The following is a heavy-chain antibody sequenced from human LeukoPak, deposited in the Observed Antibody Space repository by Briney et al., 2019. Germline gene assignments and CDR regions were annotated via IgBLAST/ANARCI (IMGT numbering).Heavy chain of an antibody. D-gene: IGHD2-15*01. J-gene: IGHJ4*02. V-gene: IGHV5-10-1*01. CDR1: GYSFTSYW. CDR2: IDPSDSYT. Sequence: GESLRISCKGSGYSFTSYWISWVRQMPGKGLEWMGRIDPSDSYTNYSPSFQGHVTISADKSISTAYLQWSSLKASDAAMYYCARRRHCTSGSCEDFDYWGQGTLVTVSS. CDR3: ARRRHCTSGSCEDFDY.